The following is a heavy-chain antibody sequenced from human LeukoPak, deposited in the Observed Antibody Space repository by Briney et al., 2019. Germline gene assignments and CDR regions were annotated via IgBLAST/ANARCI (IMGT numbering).Heavy chain of an antibody. CDR1: GLTFSNYW. CDR2: IKQYGSEK. J-gene: IGHJ3*02. V-gene: IGHV3-7*03. D-gene: IGHD3-22*01. CDR3: ARDKAYYDSSGYYGAFDI. Sequence: GGSLRLSCAASGLTFSNYWMSCVRQAPGKGLEWVANIKQYGSEKYYVDSVKGGFTISRDNSKKSLYLQMKSLRAEDTAVYYCARDKAYYDSSGYYGAFDIWGQGTMVTVSS.